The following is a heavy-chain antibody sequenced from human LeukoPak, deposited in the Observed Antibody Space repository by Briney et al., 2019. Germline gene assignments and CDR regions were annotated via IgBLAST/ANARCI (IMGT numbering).Heavy chain of an antibody. CDR3: ARDLRRWLQLFDY. J-gene: IGHJ4*02. Sequence: ASVKVSCKASGYTFTHYYIHWVRQAPGQGLEWMGIINPSGGSTSYAQKFQGRVTVTRDTSTSTVYMDLSSLRSEDTAVYYCARDLRRWLQLFDYWGQGTLVTVSS. CDR2: INPSGGST. CDR1: GYTFTHYY. V-gene: IGHV1-46*01. D-gene: IGHD5-24*01.